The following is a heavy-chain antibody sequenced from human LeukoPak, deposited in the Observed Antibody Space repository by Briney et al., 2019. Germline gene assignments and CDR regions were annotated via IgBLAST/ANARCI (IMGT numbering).Heavy chain of an antibody. Sequence: GESLKISCKGSGYTFTDYWIAWVRQMPGKGLEWMGIIYPADSDTTYSPSFKGHLSISADKSMSTAFLQWSSLKASDTAVYYCARLMSGGSYFLDYWGQGALVTVSS. CDR3: ARLMSGGSYFLDY. J-gene: IGHJ4*02. CDR2: IYPADSDT. CDR1: GYTFTDYW. D-gene: IGHD3-10*01. V-gene: IGHV5-51*01.